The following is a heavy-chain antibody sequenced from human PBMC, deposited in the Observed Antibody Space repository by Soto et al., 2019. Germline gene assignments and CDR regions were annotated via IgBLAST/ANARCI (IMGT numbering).Heavy chain of an antibody. Sequence: ASVKVSCKASGYTFTSYYMHWVRQAPGQGLEWMGIINPSGGSTSYAQKFQGRVTMTRDTSTSTVYMELSSLRSEDTAVYYCARGGIVVVPAAIYYFDYWGQGTLVTVSS. V-gene: IGHV1-46*03. CDR3: ARGGIVVVPAAIYYFDY. CDR2: INPSGGST. D-gene: IGHD2-2*01. J-gene: IGHJ4*02. CDR1: GYTFTSYY.